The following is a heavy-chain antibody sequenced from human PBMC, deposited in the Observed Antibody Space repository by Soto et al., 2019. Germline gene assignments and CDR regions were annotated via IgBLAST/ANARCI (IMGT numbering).Heavy chain of an antibody. CDR3: ARHYGQHDAFDI. V-gene: IGHV5-51*01. J-gene: IGHJ3*02. CDR2: IYPRDSDT. D-gene: IGHD2-2*01. CDR1: GYSFTTYW. Sequence: GEPLKISCKGSGYSFTTYWIGWVRQMPGKGLEWMGIIYPRDSDTKYSPSFQGLVTISADKSISTAYLQWNSLKASDTAMYYCARHYGQHDAFDIWGQGTMVTVSS.